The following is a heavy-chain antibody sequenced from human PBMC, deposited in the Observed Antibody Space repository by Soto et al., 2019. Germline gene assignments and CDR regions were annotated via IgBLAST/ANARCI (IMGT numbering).Heavy chain of an antibody. CDR1: GGSISSGGYY. J-gene: IGHJ6*02. V-gene: IGHV4-31*03. D-gene: IGHD6-13*01. CDR2: IYYSGST. Sequence: SETLSLTCTVSGGSISSGGYYWSWIRQHPGKGLEWIGYIYYSGSTYYNPSLKSRVTISVDTSKNQFSLKLSSVTAADTAVYYCARDQWRIPAAGTGPYYYGTELWGQGTTVTVS. CDR3: ARDQWRIPAAGTGPYYYGTEL.